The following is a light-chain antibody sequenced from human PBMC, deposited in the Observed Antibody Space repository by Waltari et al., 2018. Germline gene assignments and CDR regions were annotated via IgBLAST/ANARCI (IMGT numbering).Light chain of an antibody. CDR2: DVT. V-gene: IGLV2-14*03. J-gene: IGLJ2*01. CDR1: SSDSGGYNY. Sequence: SALTQPDSVSGSPGQSLTISCSGISSDSGGYNYASWYQQHPGEAPKLIIYDVTNRPSGVSDRFSGSKSGSSASLTISGLQPEDEADYYCSSFTSSTTGIFGGGTKLTVL. CDR3: SSFTSSTTGI.